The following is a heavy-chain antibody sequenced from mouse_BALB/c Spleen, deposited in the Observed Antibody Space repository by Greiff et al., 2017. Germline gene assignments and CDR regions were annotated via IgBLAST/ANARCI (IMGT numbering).Heavy chain of an antibody. CDR1: GFTFSSYY. Sequence: EVKLMESGGGLVKLGGSLKLSCAASGFTFSSYYMSWVRQTPEKRLELVAAINSNGGSTYYPDTVKGRFTISRDNAKNTLYLQMSSLKSEDTALYYCARNWDVSWFAYWGQGTLVTVSA. D-gene: IGHD4-1*01. V-gene: IGHV5-6-2*01. CDR2: INSNGGST. J-gene: IGHJ3*01. CDR3: ARNWDVSWFAY.